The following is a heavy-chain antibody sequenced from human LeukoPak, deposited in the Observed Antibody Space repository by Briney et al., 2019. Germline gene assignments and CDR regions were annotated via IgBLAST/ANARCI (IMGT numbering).Heavy chain of an antibody. CDR1: GGSFTGLY. CDR2: INHSGST. Sequence: SETLSLTCAVNGGSFTGLYWNWIRQPPGKGLEWIGEINHSGSTSYNPSLKSRATISVDTSRNQFSLKLCSMIAADTAVYYCLVAAAALGSQHWGQGTLVTVSS. V-gene: IGHV4-34*01. J-gene: IGHJ1*01. D-gene: IGHD6-13*01. CDR3: LVAAAALGSQH.